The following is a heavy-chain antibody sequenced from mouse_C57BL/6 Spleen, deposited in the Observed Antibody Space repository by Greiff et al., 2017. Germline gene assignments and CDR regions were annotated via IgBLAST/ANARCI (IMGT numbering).Heavy chain of an antibody. J-gene: IGHJ4*01. V-gene: IGHV6-3*01. D-gene: IGHD4-1*01. CDR3: TKTGYYAMDY. Sequence: EVKLEESGGGLVQPGGSMKLSCVASGFTFSNYWMNWVRQSPEKGLEWVAQIRLKSDNYATHYAESVKGRFTISRDDSKSSVYLQMNNLRAEDTGIYYCTKTGYYAMDYWGQGTSVTVSS. CDR1: GFTFSNYW. CDR2: IRLKSDNYAT.